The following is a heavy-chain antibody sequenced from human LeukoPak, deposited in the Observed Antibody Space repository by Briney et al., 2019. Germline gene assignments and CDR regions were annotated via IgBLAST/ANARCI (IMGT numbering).Heavy chain of an antibody. CDR1: GFTFSGSP. CDR3: TQSNY. Sequence: GGSLRLSCAASGFTFSGSPILWVRQASGKGLEWVGRIRSKAGNYATAYAASVQGRCTISRDDSKSTAYLQLNSLKTEDTAVYYCTQSNYWGQGALVTVSS. V-gene: IGHV3-73*01. CDR2: IRSKAGNYAT. J-gene: IGHJ4*02.